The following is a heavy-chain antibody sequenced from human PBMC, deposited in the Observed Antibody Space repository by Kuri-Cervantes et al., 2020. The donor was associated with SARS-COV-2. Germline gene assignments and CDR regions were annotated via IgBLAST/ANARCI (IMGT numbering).Heavy chain of an antibody. CDR3: ARGVGSSGTGIGVDYYDH. D-gene: IGHD3-22*01. CDR2: IVPMLGIP. CDR1: GGTFNIYA. Sequence: SVKVSCKASGGTFNIYAMTWVRQAPGQGLEWMGGIVPMLGIPNYVEKFQGRFSITADKSTSTVYMELGSLRSEDTAVYYCARGVGSSGTGIGVDYYDHWGQGTLVTVSS. J-gene: IGHJ4*02. V-gene: IGHV1-69*10.